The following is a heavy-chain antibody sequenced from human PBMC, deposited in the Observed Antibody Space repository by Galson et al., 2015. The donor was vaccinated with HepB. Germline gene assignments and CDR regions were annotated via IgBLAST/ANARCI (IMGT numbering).Heavy chain of an antibody. CDR3: AMFATRGGGDY. CDR1: GFTFSSYW. CDR2: INSDGSST. J-gene: IGHJ4*02. V-gene: IGHV3-74*01. D-gene: IGHD3-10*01. Sequence: SLRLSCAASGFTFSSYWMHWVRQAPGKGLVWVSRINSDGSSTSYADSVKGRFTISRDNAKNTLYLQMNSLRGEDTAVYYCAMFATRGGGDYWGQGTLVTVFS.